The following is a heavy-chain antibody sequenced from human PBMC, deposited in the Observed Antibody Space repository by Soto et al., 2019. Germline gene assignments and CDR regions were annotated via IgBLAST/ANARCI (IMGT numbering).Heavy chain of an antibody. Sequence: QVQLVQSGAEVKKPGASVKVSCKASGDTFTDYYIHWVRQAPGQGLEWMGTVNPSGGHTTYAQHFRARRTMTRDTSTSTLYLELPSLASEATAVYDCASGEHVGVGTAALDSWCQGTSSPSPQ. CDR2: VNPSGGHT. V-gene: IGHV1-46*01. J-gene: IGHJ4*02. CDR3: ASGEHVGVGTAALDS. CDR1: GDTFTDYY. D-gene: IGHD2-21*02.